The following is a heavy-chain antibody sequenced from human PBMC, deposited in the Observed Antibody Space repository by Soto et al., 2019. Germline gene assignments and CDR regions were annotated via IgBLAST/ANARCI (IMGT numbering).Heavy chain of an antibody. D-gene: IGHD3-16*01. CDR2: ISYDGSDT. CDR1: GFTFSSFG. CDR3: VKDIHFLGIRYFDL. J-gene: IGHJ2*01. Sequence: EQLAESGGGVVQSGRSLRLSCEASGFTFSSFGMHWVRQAPGKGLEWVAVISYDGSDTYFADSVKGRFTISRDNSKNTVYLQMNSLRFEDTAVYYCVKDIHFLGIRYFDLWGRGSLVSVSS. V-gene: IGHV3-30*18.